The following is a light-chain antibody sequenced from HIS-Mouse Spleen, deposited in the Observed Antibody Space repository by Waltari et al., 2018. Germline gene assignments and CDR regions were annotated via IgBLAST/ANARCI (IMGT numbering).Light chain of an antibody. J-gene: IGKJ4*01. Sequence: DVVMTQSPLSLPVTLGQPASISCRSSQTLVHSYGNTYLNWFQQRPGQSPRRLIYKVSNRDSGVPDRFSGSGSGTDFTLKISRVEAEDVGVYYCMQGTHWLLTFGGGTKVEIK. CDR3: MQGTHWLLT. CDR1: QTLVHSYGNTY. V-gene: IGKV2-30*02. CDR2: KVS.